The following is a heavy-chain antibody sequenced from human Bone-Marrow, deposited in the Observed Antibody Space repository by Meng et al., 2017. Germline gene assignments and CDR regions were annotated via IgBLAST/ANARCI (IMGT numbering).Heavy chain of an antibody. D-gene: IGHD3-3*01. CDR3: ARGLLRVVEEDASYGMDV. J-gene: IGHJ6*02. V-gene: IGHV4-39*07. Sequence: SETLSLTCTVSGGSISSSSYYWGWIRQPPGKGLEWIGSIYHSGSTYYNPSLKSRVTISVDTSKNQFSLKLSSVTAADTAVYYCARGLLRVVEEDASYGMDVWGQGTTVTSP. CDR1: GGSISSSSYY. CDR2: IYHSGST.